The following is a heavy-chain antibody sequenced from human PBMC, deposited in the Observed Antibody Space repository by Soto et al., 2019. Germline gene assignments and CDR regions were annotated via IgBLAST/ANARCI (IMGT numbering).Heavy chain of an antibody. CDR2: INPSGVAT. J-gene: IGHJ5*02. V-gene: IGHV3-23*01. CDR3: ANADRCDYNSGYFGRFDP. Sequence: EVQLLESGGGLVQPGGSLRLSCAASGFTFSSYAMSWVRQAPGKGLGWVSSINPSGVATSYADSVKGRFTISRDNSKNALYLKPSSLGADDTTLYFCANADRCDYNSGYFGRFDPRGQGTLVTVSS. CDR1: GFTFSSYA. D-gene: IGHD5-12*01.